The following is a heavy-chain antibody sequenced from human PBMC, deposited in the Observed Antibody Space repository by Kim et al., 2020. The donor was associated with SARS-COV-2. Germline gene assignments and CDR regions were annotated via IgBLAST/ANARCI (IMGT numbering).Heavy chain of an antibody. CDR1: GGSFSGYY. V-gene: IGHV4-34*01. J-gene: IGHJ4*02. Sequence: SETLSLTCAVYGGSFSGYYWSWIRQPPGKGLEWIGEINHSGSTNYNPSLKSRVTISVDTSKNQFSLKLSSVTAADTAVYYCARGWVYIRYDFWSGKITPVSANYFDYWGQGTLVTVSS. CDR3: ARGWVYIRYDFWSGKITPVSANYFDY. CDR2: INHSGST. D-gene: IGHD3-3*01.